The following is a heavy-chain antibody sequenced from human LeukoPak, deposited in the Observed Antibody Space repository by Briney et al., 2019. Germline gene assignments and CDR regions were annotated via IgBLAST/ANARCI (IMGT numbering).Heavy chain of an antibody. CDR3: ARQHDYGGKNMDDY. CDR2: IIPILGIA. D-gene: IGHD4-23*01. Sequence: ASVKVSCKASGGTFSSYAISWVRQAPGQGLEWMGRIIPILGIANYAQKFQGRVTITADKYTSTAYIELSSLRSEDTAVYYCARQHDYGGKNMDDYWGQGTLVTVPS. CDR1: GGTFSSYA. J-gene: IGHJ4*02. V-gene: IGHV1-69*04.